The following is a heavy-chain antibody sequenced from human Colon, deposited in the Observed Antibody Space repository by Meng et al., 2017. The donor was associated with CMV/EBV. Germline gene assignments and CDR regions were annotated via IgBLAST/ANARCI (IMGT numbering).Heavy chain of an antibody. CDR2: INPSGGST. V-gene: IGHV1-46*02. J-gene: IGHJ4*02. Sequence: ASVKVSCKVSGGTYNIYAISWVRQAPGQGLEWMGIINPSGGSTSYAQKFQGRVTMTRDTSTSTVYMELSSLRSEDTAVYYCARALIVGASAGGNDYWGQGTLVTVSS. CDR3: ARALIVGASAGGNDY. D-gene: IGHD1-26*01. CDR1: GGTYNIYA.